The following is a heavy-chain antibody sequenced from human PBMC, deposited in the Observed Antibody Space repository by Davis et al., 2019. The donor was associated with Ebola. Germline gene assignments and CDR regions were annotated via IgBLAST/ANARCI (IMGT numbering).Heavy chain of an antibody. CDR3: ARARCSGGSCYFRFDY. J-gene: IGHJ4*02. V-gene: IGHV4-59*01. CDR2: IYYSGST. D-gene: IGHD2-15*01. CDR1: GGSFSGYY. Sequence: MPSETLSLTCAVYGGSFSGYYWSWIRQPPGKGLEWIGYIYYSGSTNYNPSLKSRVTISVDTSKNQFSLKLSSVTAADTAVYYCARARCSGGSCYFRFDYWGQGTLVTVSS.